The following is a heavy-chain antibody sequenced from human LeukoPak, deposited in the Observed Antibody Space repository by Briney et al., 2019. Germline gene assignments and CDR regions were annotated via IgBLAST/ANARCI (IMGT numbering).Heavy chain of an antibody. J-gene: IGHJ4*02. CDR2: INDSGDCT. Sequence: PGGSLRLSCAASGFTFSSFAMTWVRQAPGRELEWVSGINDSGDCTYYADSVKARFTISRDNSKTTLYLPINSLRVKNTAVYYCAKGLRYFDGLFDYWGQGTLVTVSS. CDR1: GFTFSSFA. V-gene: IGHV3-23*01. CDR3: AKGLRYFDGLFDY. D-gene: IGHD3-9*01.